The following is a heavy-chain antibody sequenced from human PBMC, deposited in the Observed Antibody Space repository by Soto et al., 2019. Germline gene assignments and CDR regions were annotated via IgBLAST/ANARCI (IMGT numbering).Heavy chain of an antibody. CDR3: ARRRDRYNFELDAFDI. J-gene: IGHJ3*02. V-gene: IGHV5-51*01. CDR1: GYSFTSYW. Sequence: PGESLKISCKGSGYSFTSYWIGWVRQMPGKGLEWMGIIYPGDSDTRYSPSFQGQVTISADKSISAAYLQWSSLKASDTAMYYCARRRDRYNFELDAFDIWGQGTMVTVSS. D-gene: IGHD5-12*01. CDR2: IYPGDSDT.